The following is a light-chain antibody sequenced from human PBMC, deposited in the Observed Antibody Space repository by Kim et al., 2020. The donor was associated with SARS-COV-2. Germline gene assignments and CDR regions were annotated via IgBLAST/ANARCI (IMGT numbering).Light chain of an antibody. V-gene: IGKV2-30*01. Sequence: PAAIACRSSQSLVSSDGNTYLSWFHQRPGQSPRRLIYKVSNRDSGVPDRCSGSGSGTDFTLKISRVEAEDVGVYYCMQSTHWPLTFGGGTKVDIK. CDR3: MQSTHWPLT. CDR2: KVS. CDR1: QSLVSSDGNTY. J-gene: IGKJ4*01.